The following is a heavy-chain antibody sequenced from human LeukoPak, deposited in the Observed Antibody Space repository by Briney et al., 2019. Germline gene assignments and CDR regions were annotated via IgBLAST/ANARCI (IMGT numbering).Heavy chain of an antibody. Sequence: SETLSLTCSVSGASISSGSNYWGWIRQPPGKTLEWIGSIYSSGSTYYNPSLKSRVIIIIDTPKNHFSLTLSSVTAADTAVYYCARGTIFGVVSRFDYWGQGTLVTVSS. D-gene: IGHD3-3*01. CDR3: ARGTIFGVVSRFDY. CDR1: GASISSGSNY. V-gene: IGHV4-39*07. CDR2: IYSSGST. J-gene: IGHJ4*02.